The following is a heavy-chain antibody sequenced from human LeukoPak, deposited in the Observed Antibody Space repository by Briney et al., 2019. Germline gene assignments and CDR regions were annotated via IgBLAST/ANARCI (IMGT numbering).Heavy chain of an antibody. CDR2: IYYSGST. V-gene: IGHV4-59*01. J-gene: IGHJ6*03. CDR1: GGSISSYF. D-gene: IGHD4-17*01. Sequence: SETLSLTCAVSGGSISSYFWSWLRQPPGKGLEWIGYIYYSGSTNYNPSLKSRVTISVDTSKNQFSLKMSSVTAADTAVYYCARYGDEWYYMDVWGKGTTVTISS. CDR3: ARYGDEWYYMDV.